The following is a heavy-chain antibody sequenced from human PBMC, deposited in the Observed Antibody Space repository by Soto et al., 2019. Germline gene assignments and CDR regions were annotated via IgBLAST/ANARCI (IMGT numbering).Heavy chain of an antibody. CDR2: TYYRSKWYN. V-gene: IGHV6-1*01. CDR1: GDSVSSNSAA. J-gene: IGHJ6*02. Sequence: PSQTLSLTCVISGDSVSSNSAAWNWIRQSPSRGLEWLGRTYYRSKWYNDYAVSVKSRITINPDTSKNQFSLQLNSVTPEDTAVYYCARDYDFWSGYYSYYGMDVWGQGPTVTVSS. CDR3: ARDYDFWSGYYSYYGMDV. D-gene: IGHD3-3*01.